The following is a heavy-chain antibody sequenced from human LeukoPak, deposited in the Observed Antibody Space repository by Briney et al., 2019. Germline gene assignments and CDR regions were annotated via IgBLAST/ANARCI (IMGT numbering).Heavy chain of an antibody. CDR3: ARDGYCSSTSCYYFDY. V-gene: IGHV3-15*05. Sequence: KQGGSLRLSCAASGFTFSSAWMSWVRQAPGKGLEWVGRIKTKTAGGTADYAAPVKGRISISRDDSKNTLFLQMNSLRAEDTAVYYCARDGYCSSTSCYYFDYWGQGTLVTVSS. D-gene: IGHD2-2*01. J-gene: IGHJ4*02. CDR2: IKTKTAGGTA. CDR1: GFTFSSAW.